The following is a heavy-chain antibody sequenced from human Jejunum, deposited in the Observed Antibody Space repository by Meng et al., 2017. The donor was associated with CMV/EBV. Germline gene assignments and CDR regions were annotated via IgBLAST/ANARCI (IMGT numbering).Heavy chain of an antibody. CDR2: IYHSGRT. CDR1: GCSIRNDQW. V-gene: IGHV4-4*02. Sequence: QGQLQESGPGLVKPSGTLSLTCEFSGCSIRNDQWLSWVRQAPGKGLEWIGEIYHSGRTNYNPSVKSRVSMSVDKSQNHFSLRLSSVTAADTAVYYCTTLYGDSISWGQGTLVTVSS. J-gene: IGHJ4*02. D-gene: IGHD4-17*01. CDR3: TTLYGDSIS.